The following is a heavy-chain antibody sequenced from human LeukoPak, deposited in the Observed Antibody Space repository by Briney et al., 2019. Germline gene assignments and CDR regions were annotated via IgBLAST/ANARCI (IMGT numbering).Heavy chain of an antibody. D-gene: IGHD3-16*01. CDR1: GFTFSSYA. CDR2: ISSSSSTI. V-gene: IGHV3-48*01. Sequence: PGGSLRLSCAASGFTFSSYAMSWVRQAPGKGLEWVSYISSSSSTIYYADSVKGRFTISRDNAKNSLYLQMNSLRAEDTAVYYCAGDKMGVDWYFDLWGRGALVTVSS. CDR3: AGDKMGVDWYFDL. J-gene: IGHJ2*01.